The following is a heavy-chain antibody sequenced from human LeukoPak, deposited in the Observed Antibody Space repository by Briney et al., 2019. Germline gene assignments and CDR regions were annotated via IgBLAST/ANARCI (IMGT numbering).Heavy chain of an antibody. CDR2: INPSGGST. CDR1: GYTFTSYG. J-gene: IGHJ4*02. Sequence: GASVKVSCKASGYTFTSYGISWVRQAPGQGLEWMGIINPSGGSTSYAQKFQGRVTMTRDTSTSTVYMELSSLRSEDTAVYYCAREGGWLQSAYYFDYWGQGTLVTVSS. V-gene: IGHV1-46*01. D-gene: IGHD5-24*01. CDR3: AREGGWLQSAYYFDY.